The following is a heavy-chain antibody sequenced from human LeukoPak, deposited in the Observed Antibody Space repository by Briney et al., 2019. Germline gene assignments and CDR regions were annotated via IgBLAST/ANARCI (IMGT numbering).Heavy chain of an antibody. D-gene: IGHD3-10*01. CDR3: AKSGPPRWGIWFGEY. CDR1: GFTFSSYA. Sequence: PGGSLRLSCAASGFTFSSYAMHWVRQAPGKGLEYVSAINSNGGSTYYANSVKGRFTISRDNSKNTLYLQMGSLRVDDMAVYYCAKSGPPRWGIWFGEYWGQGTLVAVSS. V-gene: IGHV3-64*01. CDR2: INSNGGST. J-gene: IGHJ4*02.